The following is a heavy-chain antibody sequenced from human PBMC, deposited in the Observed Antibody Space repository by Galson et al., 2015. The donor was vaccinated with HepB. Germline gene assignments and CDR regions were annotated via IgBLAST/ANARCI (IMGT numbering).Heavy chain of an antibody. CDR1: GGTFSSYA. V-gene: IGHV1-69*13. CDR2: IIPIFGTA. D-gene: IGHD6-19*01. Sequence: SVKVSCKASGGTFSSYAISWVRQAPGQGLEWMGGIIPIFGTANYAQKFQGRVTITADESTSTAYMELSSLRSEDTAVYYCARDNWGYSSGWKLDYWGQGTLVTVSS. CDR3: ARDNWGYSSGWKLDY. J-gene: IGHJ4*02.